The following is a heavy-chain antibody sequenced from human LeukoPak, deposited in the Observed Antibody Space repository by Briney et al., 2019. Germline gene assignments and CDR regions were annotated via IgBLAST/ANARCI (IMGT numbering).Heavy chain of an antibody. J-gene: IGHJ4*02. CDR2: ISSSSSYI. Sequence: KTGGSLRLSCAASGFTFSSYSMNWVRQAPGKGLEWVSSISSSSSYIYYADSVKGRFTISRDNAKNSRYLQMNSLITEDTAVYDCARVTVVRGFDYLGQGTLVTVPS. D-gene: IGHD4-23*01. CDR1: GFTFSSYS. V-gene: IGHV3-21*01. CDR3: ARVTVVRGFDY.